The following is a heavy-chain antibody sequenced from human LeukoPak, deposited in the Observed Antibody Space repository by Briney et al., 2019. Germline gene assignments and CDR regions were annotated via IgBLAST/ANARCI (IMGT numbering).Heavy chain of an antibody. CDR1: GYSFTSYW. J-gene: IGHJ4*02. V-gene: IGHV5-10-1*01. Sequence: GESLKISCKGSGYSFTSYWISWVRQMPGKGLEWMGRIDPSDSYTNYSPSFQGYVTISADKSISTAYLQWSSLKASDTAMYYCARHGSLNGYSGWYIYWGQGTLVTVSS. D-gene: IGHD6-19*01. CDR3: ARHGSLNGYSGWYIY. CDR2: IDPSDSYT.